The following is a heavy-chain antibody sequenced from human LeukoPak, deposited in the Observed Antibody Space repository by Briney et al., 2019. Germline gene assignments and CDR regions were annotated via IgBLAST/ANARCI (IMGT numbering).Heavy chain of an antibody. J-gene: IGHJ6*02. D-gene: IGHD3-3*01. CDR2: ISSSSSTI. V-gene: IGHV3-11*04. Sequence: PGGSLRLSCAASGFTFSDYYMSWIRQAPGKGLEWVSYISSSSSTIYYADSVKGRFTISRDNAKNSLYLQMNSLRAEDTAVYYCALGSYDFWSGYPIDYYYYGMDVWGQGTTVTVSS. CDR3: ALGSYDFWSGYPIDYYYYGMDV. CDR1: GFTFSDYY.